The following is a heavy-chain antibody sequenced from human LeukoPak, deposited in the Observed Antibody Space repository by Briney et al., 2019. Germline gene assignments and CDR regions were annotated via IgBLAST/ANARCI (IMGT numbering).Heavy chain of an antibody. CDR3: ARVVGSWLGSYYFDY. J-gene: IGHJ4*02. V-gene: IGHV3-74*01. CDR1: GFTFSSYW. D-gene: IGHD6-13*01. CDR2: IKSDGSST. Sequence: GGSLRLSCGASGFTFSSYWMHWVRQAPGKGLVWVSRIKSDGSSTTYADSVKGRFTISRDNAKNTLYLQMNSLRAEDTAVYYCARVVGSWLGSYYFDYWGQGTLVTVSS.